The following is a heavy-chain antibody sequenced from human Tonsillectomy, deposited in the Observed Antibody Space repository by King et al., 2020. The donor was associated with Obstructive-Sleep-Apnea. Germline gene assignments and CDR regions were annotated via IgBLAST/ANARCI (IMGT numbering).Heavy chain of an antibody. CDR2: IRYDGGNK. V-gene: IGHV3-30*02. CDR1: GFTFSSYG. J-gene: IGHJ3*02. CDR3: AKERRDHLVSNDAFDI. Sequence: VQLVESGGGVVQPGGSLRLSCAAPGFTFSSYGMHWVRRAPGKGLEWGAFIRYDGGNKNYAESVKGRFTITRDNSKNTLYLQMNGLRAEDTALYYCAKERRDHLVSNDAFDIWGQGTMVTVSS. D-gene: IGHD6-13*01.